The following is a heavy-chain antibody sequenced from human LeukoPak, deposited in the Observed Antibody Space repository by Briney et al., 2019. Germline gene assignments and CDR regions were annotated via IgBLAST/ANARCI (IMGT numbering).Heavy chain of an antibody. CDR3: ARFRLGSPYYYYYMDV. Sequence: ASVKVSCKASGYTFTSYGISWVRQAPGQGLEWMGWISAYNGNTNYAQKLQGRVTMTTDTSTSTAYMELRSLRSDDTAVYYCARFRLGSPYYYYYMDVWGKGTTVTVSS. CDR1: GYTFTSYG. CDR2: ISAYNGNT. V-gene: IGHV1-18*01. J-gene: IGHJ6*03. D-gene: IGHD3-10*01.